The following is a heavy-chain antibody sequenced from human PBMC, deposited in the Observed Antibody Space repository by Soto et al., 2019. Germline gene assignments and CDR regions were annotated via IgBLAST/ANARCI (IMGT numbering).Heavy chain of an antibody. CDR3: ARDPYSSSWPYYYGLDV. CDR1: GGPIGSAAYY. Sequence: QVQLQESGPGLVKPSQTLSLTCTVSGGPIGSAAYYWSWIRQHPGGGLEWIGHSYYSGTTYYNPSLKSRVTISIDTSKNQFSLNLSSVTAADTAVYYCARDPYSSSWPYYYGLDVWGQGTTVTVSS. J-gene: IGHJ6*02. V-gene: IGHV4-31*03. CDR2: SYYSGTT. D-gene: IGHD6-13*01.